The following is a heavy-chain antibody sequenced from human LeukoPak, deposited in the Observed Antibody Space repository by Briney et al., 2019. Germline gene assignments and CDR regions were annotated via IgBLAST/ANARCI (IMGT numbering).Heavy chain of an antibody. V-gene: IGHV1-46*01. D-gene: IGHD2-15*01. CDR2: INPSGGST. CDR1: GYTFTSYY. Sequence: GASVKVSCKASGYTFTSYYMHWVRQAPGQGLEWMGIINPSGGSTSYAQKFQGRVTMTRDTSTSTVYMELSSLRSEDTAVYYCATDLSYVGPRDPSGPIPRGWFDPWGQGTLVTVSS. J-gene: IGHJ5*02. CDR3: ATDLSYVGPRDPSGPIPRGWFDP.